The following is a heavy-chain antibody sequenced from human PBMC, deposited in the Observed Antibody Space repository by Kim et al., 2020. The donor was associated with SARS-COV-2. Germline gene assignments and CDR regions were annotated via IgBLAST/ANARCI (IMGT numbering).Heavy chain of an antibody. V-gene: IGHV3-21*01. Sequence: VKGRFTISRDNAKNSLYLQMNSLRDEDTAVYYCARAYYYDSSGYYYYFDYWGQGTLVTVSS. D-gene: IGHD3-22*01. J-gene: IGHJ4*02. CDR3: ARAYYYDSSGYYYYFDY.